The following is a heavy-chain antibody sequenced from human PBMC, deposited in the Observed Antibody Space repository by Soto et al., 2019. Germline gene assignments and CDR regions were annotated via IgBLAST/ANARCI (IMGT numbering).Heavy chain of an antibody. CDR3: ARGIGSSSEHYYYYYGMDV. CDR2: IYYSGST. Sequence: SETLSLTCTVSGGSISSYYWSWIRQPPGKGLEWIGYIYYSGSTNYNPSLKSRVTISVDTSKNQFSLKLSSVTAADTAVYYCARGIGSSSEHYYYYYGMDVWGQGTTVTVSS. D-gene: IGHD6-6*01. V-gene: IGHV4-59*01. J-gene: IGHJ6*02. CDR1: GGSISSYY.